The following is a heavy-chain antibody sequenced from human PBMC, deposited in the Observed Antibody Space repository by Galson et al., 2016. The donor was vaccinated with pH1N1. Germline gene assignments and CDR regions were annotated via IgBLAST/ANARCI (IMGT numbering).Heavy chain of an antibody. Sequence: SVKVSCKASGYTFTFTGYFIHWVRQAPGQGLEFEWMGRINPYSGDTDFAQNFQGRATITRDTSIGTAYMEVSRLTFDDTASYYCARDVAPPGHYAMDVWGQGTTVTVSS. V-gene: IGHV1-2*06. J-gene: IGHJ6*02. CDR3: ARDVAPPGHYAMDV. CDR2: INPYSGDT. CDR1: GYTFTFTGYF.